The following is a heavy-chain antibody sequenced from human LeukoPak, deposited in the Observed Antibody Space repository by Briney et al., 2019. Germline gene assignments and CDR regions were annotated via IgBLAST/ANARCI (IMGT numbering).Heavy chain of an antibody. J-gene: IGHJ2*01. Sequence: GASVKVSCKASGGTFSSYSISWVRQAPGQGLEWVGGIIPIFGTANYAQKFQGRVTITADESTSTAYMELSSLRSEDTAVYYCARIAAASPQGFDLWGRGTLVTVSS. V-gene: IGHV1-69*13. CDR2: IIPIFGTA. CDR3: ARIAAASPQGFDL. D-gene: IGHD6-13*01. CDR1: GGTFSSYS.